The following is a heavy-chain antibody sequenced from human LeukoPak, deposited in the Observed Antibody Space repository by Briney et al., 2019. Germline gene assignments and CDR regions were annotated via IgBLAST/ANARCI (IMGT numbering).Heavy chain of an antibody. CDR1: GGSISSGGYY. CDR2: IYYSGST. CDR3: ARVGGSHRFYYYYYMDV. D-gene: IGHD6-13*01. J-gene: IGHJ6*03. V-gene: IGHV4-31*03. Sequence: PSQTLSLTCTVSGGSISSGGYYWSWIRQHPGKGLEWIGYIYYSGSTYYTPSLKSRVTISVDTSKNQFSLKLSSVTAADTAVYYCARVGGSHRFYYYYYMDVWGKGTTVTLSS.